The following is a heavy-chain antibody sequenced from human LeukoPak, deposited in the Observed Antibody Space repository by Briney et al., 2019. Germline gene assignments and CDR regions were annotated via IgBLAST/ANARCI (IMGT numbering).Heavy chain of an antibody. V-gene: IGHV4-61*02. J-gene: IGHJ4*02. CDR2: IYTSGST. Sequence: SETLSLTCTVSGGSISSGSYYWSWIRQPAGKGLEWIGRIYTSGSTNYNPSLKSRVTISVDTSKNQSSLKLSSVTAADTAVYYCARGIPGIAATGTPFPFDYWGQGTLVTVSS. D-gene: IGHD6-13*01. CDR1: GGSISSGSYY. CDR3: ARGIPGIAATGTPFPFDY.